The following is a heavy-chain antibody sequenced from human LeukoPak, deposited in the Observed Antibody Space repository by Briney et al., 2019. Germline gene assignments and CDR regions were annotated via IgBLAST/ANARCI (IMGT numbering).Heavy chain of an antibody. CDR3: ARDRETDIVPHYYLDV. CDR1: GYTFIGHY. Sequence: ASVKVSCKASGYTFIGHYIHWVRQAPGQGLEWMAWINPDSGGTNYAQKFQGRVTMTRDTSMSTAYMELRGLRSDDTAVYYCARDRETDIVPHYYLDVWGKGTTVTVSS. V-gene: IGHV1-2*02. J-gene: IGHJ6*03. CDR2: INPDSGGT. D-gene: IGHD2-15*01.